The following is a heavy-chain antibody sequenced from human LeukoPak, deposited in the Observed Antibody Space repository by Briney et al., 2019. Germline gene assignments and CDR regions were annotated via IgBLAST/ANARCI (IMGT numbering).Heavy chain of an antibody. D-gene: IGHD3-22*01. V-gene: IGHV1-69*10. J-gene: IGHJ4*02. CDR3: ARDLSYDSSGFPDY. CDR2: IIPILGIA. CDR1: RGTFSSYA. Sequence: ASVKVSRKASRGTFSSYAISWVRHAPGQGLEWMGGIIPILGIANYAQKFQGRVTITADKSTSTAYMELSSLRSEDTAVYYCARDLSYDSSGFPDYWGQGTLVTVSA.